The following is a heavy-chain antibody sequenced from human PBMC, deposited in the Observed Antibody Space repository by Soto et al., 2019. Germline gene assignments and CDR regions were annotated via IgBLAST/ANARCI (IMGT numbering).Heavy chain of an antibody. Sequence: SETQSLTCTVSGGSIRSYYWSWIRQPPGKGLEWIGYIYYSGSTNYNPSLKSRVTISVDTSKNQFSLKLSSVTAADTAVYYCARIVLGYCSSTSCYEDNYFDYWGQGTLVTVSS. CDR3: ARIVLGYCSSTSCYEDNYFDY. J-gene: IGHJ4*02. CDR1: GGSIRSYY. D-gene: IGHD2-2*01. CDR2: IYYSGST. V-gene: IGHV4-59*01.